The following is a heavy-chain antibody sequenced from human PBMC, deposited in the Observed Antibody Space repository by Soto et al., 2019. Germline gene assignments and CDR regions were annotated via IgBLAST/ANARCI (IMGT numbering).Heavy chain of an antibody. CDR1: GCNFSSYA. Sequence: GGSMRVSCAAAGCNFSSYAVSRVRQTPGKGLEWVSAISGSGGSTYYADSVKGRFTISRDNSKNTLYLQMNSLRAEDTAVYYCAKNQLRYFDWLKYWGQGTLVTVSS. V-gene: IGHV3-23*01. CDR2: ISGSGGST. J-gene: IGHJ4*02. D-gene: IGHD3-9*01. CDR3: AKNQLRYFDWLKY.